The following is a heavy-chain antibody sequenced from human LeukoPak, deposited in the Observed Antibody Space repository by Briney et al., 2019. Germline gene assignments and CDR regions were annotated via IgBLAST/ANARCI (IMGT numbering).Heavy chain of an antibody. CDR1: GFAFSESY. Sequence: GGSLRLSCAASGFAFSESYMSWIRQAPGKGLEWISYMDGSGEIIHYASSVRGRFTISRDNAKESLYLQMNSLRAEDTAVYYCAKDRWRFGPNIVVVPAAPFDYWGQGTLVTVSS. CDR2: MDGSGEII. J-gene: IGHJ4*02. CDR3: AKDRWRFGPNIVVVPAAPFDY. D-gene: IGHD2-2*01. V-gene: IGHV3-11*04.